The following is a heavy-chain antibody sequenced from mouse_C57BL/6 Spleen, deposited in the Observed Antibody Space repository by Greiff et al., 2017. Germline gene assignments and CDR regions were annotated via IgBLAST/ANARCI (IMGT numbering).Heavy chain of an antibody. J-gene: IGHJ4*01. V-gene: IGHV1-82*01. CDR1: GYAFSSSW. D-gene: IGHD1-1*01. CDR3: ARRDYYGSSYEDYAMDY. CDR2: IYPGDGDT. Sequence: QVQLQQSGPELVKPGASVKISCKASGYAFSSSWMNWVKQRPGKGLEWIGRIYPGDGDTNYNGKFKGQATLTADKSSSTAYMQLSSLTSEDSAVYFCARRDYYGSSYEDYAMDYWGQGTSVTVSS.